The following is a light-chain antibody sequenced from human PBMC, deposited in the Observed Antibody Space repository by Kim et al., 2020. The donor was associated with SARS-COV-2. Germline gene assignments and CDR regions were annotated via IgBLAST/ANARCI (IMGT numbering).Light chain of an antibody. Sequence: DIQMTQSPSSLSASVGDRVTITCRASQGIRNYLAWYQQKPGTVPKLLIYAAGTLQSGVPSRFSGSGSGTDFTLTISSLQPDDVATYYCQKYNNAPFTFGPGTKVDIK. CDR1: QGIRNY. CDR3: QKYNNAPFT. V-gene: IGKV1-27*01. J-gene: IGKJ3*01. CDR2: AAG.